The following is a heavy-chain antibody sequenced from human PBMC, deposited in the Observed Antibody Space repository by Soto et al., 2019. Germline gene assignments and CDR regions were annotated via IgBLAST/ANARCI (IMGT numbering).Heavy chain of an antibody. J-gene: IGHJ6*03. CDR1: GYTFTSYG. CDR2: ISAYNGNT. Sequence: ASVKVSCKASGYTFTSYGISWVRQAPGQGLEWMGWISAYNGNTNYAQKLQGRVTMTTDTSTSTAYMELRSLRSDDTAVYYCARGPTRDDYIWGSYPHYYMDVWGKGTTVTVSS. V-gene: IGHV1-18*01. D-gene: IGHD3-16*02. CDR3: ARGPTRDDYIWGSYPHYYMDV.